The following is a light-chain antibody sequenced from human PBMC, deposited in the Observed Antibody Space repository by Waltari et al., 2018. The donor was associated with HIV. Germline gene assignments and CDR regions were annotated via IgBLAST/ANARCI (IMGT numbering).Light chain of an antibody. V-gene: IGKV4-1*01. CDR3: HQYFSAPWT. Sequence: DIVMTQSPDSLAVSLGERATINCKSSQSLLYSAINKNYLAWSQQKPGQPPKLLIYWASTRESWVPDRFSGSGSGTDFTLTISSLQADDVAVYYCHQYFSAPWTFGQGTKVEIK. CDR2: WAS. CDR1: QSLLYSAINKNY. J-gene: IGKJ1*01.